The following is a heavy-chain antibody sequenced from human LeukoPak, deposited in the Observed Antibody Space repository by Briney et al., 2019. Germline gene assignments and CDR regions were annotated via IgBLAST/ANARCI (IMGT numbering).Heavy chain of an antibody. CDR1: GYTFTSYG. CDR2: ISAYNGNT. CDR3: ARDGLGYCSSTSCSPFDY. J-gene: IGHJ4*02. D-gene: IGHD2-2*01. V-gene: IGHV1-18*01. Sequence: GASVKVSCKASGYTFTSYGISWVRQSPGQGLEWRGWISAYNGNTNYAQKLQGRVTMTTDTSTSTAYIELRSLRSDDTAVYYCARDGLGYCSSTSCSPFDYWGQGTLVTVSS.